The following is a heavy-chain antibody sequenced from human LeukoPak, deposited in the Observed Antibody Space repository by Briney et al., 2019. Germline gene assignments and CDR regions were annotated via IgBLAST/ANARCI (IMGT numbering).Heavy chain of an antibody. J-gene: IGHJ4*02. CDR2: ISSSGSTI. D-gene: IGHD1-7*01. V-gene: IGHV3-48*03. CDR1: GFTFSSYE. CDR3: ASNGNCNYVGGEQHDY. Sequence: GESLRLSCAAAGFTFSSYEMNWVRQAPGKGLEWVSYISSSGSTIYYADSVKGRFTISRDNAKNSLYLQMNSQRAEDTAVYYCASNGNCNYVGGEQHDYCGQGTLVTVSS.